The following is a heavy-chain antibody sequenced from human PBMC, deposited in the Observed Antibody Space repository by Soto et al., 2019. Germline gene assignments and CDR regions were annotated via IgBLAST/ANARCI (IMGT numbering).Heavy chain of an antibody. CDR2: MNPNSGHT. D-gene: IGHD2-2*01. Sequence: QVQLVQSGAEVKKPGASVKVSCKASGYTFTSHDINWMRQATGQGLEWMGWMNPNSGHTNYAQKFQGRVTMTRDTSISTADMELTNLRSEDTAIYYCASDMSTTWGQGTLGTVSS. CDR1: GYTFTSHD. CDR3: ASDMSTT. J-gene: IGHJ5*02. V-gene: IGHV1-8*01.